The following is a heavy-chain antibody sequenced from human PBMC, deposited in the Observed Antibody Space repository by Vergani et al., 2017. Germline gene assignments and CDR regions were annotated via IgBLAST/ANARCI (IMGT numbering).Heavy chain of an antibody. Sequence: QVQLVESGGGVVQPGGSLRLSCAASGFTFSSYAMHWVRQAPGKGLEWVAVIWYDGSNKYYADSVKGRFTISRDNSQNTVNLQMNSLRPDDTAVYYCVRGGRGDHGDFWSRLGPWGQGTRVIVSS. CDR2: IWYDGSNK. J-gene: IGHJ5*02. D-gene: IGHD3-3*01. CDR3: VRGGRGDHGDFWSRLGP. CDR1: GFTFSSYA. V-gene: IGHV3-33*01.